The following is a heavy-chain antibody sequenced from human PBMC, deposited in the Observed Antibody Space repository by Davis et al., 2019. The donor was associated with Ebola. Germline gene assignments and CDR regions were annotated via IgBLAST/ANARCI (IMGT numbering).Heavy chain of an antibody. CDR1: GFTFSSYS. J-gene: IGHJ6*02. CDR3: ARVQDVDYGMDV. CDR2: ISSSSSYI. Sequence: GESLKISCAASGFTFSSYSMNWVRQAPGKGLEWVSSISSSSSYIYYADSVKGRFTISRDNAKNSLYLQMNSLRAEDTAVYYCARVQDVDYGMDVWGQGTTVTVSS. V-gene: IGHV3-21*01. D-gene: IGHD5-12*01.